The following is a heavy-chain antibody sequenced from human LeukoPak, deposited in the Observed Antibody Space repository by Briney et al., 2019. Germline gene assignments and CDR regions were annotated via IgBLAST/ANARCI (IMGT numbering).Heavy chain of an antibody. Sequence: VASVKVSCKASGFTSTNFALQWVQQARGQRLEWIGCIIVGSGATKCAQDFQERVTITRDLSTSTLYMELRSLTSEDTAVYYCAADLSNPRMGASYLDSWGQGTLVTVSS. D-gene: IGHD3-16*01. CDR1: GFTSTNFA. CDR3: AADLSNPRMGASYLDS. CDR2: IIVGSGAT. J-gene: IGHJ4*02. V-gene: IGHV1-58*01.